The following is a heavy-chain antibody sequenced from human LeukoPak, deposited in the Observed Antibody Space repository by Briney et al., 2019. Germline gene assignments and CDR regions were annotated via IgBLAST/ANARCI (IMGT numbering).Heavy chain of an antibody. Sequence: ASVKVSCKASGGTFSSYAISWVRQAPGQGLEWMGGIIPIFGTANYAQKFQGRVTITADKSTSTAYMELSSLRSEDTAVYYCARGRDDYGDSLGNYWGQGTLVTVSS. CDR2: IIPIFGTA. V-gene: IGHV1-69*06. CDR1: GGTFSSYA. J-gene: IGHJ4*02. D-gene: IGHD4-17*01. CDR3: ARGRDDYGDSLGNY.